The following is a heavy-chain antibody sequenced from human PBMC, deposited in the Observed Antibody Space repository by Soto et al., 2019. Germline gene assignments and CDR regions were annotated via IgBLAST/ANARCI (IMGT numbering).Heavy chain of an antibody. V-gene: IGHV3-23*01. CDR1: GFTFSSYA. D-gene: IGHD6-19*01. J-gene: IGHJ4*02. CDR2: ISGSGGST. Sequence: GGSLRLSCAASGFTFSSYAMSWVRQAPGKGLEWVSAISGSGGSTYYADSVKGRFTISRDNSKNTLYLQMNSLRAEDTAVYYCASLSSGWYYFDYWGQGTLVTVSS. CDR3: ASLSSGWYYFDY.